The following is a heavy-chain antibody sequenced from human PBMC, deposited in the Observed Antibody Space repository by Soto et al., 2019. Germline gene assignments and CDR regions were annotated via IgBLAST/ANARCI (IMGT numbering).Heavy chain of an antibody. CDR1: GFTFSSYA. D-gene: IGHD3-22*01. Sequence: PGGSLRLSCAASGFTFSSYAMSWVRQAPGKGLEWVSAISGSGGSTYYADSVKGRFTISRDNSKNTLYLQMNSLRAEDTAVYYCAKERWIHYYDSSGYYPFDYWGQGTLVTVSS. J-gene: IGHJ4*02. V-gene: IGHV3-23*01. CDR3: AKERWIHYYDSSGYYPFDY. CDR2: ISGSGGST.